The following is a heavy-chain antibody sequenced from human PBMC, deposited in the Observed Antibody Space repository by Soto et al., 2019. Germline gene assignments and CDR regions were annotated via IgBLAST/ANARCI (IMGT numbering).Heavy chain of an antibody. J-gene: IGHJ4*02. V-gene: IGHV3-21*01. CDR2: ISSSSSYI. Sequence: GGSLRLSCAASGFTFSSYSINWVRQAPGKGLEWVSSISSSSSYIYYADSMKGRFTISRDNAKNSLYMQMTSLSAEDTSVYYCASYGYGDYDYWGQGTLVTVSS. D-gene: IGHD4-17*01. CDR3: ASYGYGDYDY. CDR1: GFTFSSYS.